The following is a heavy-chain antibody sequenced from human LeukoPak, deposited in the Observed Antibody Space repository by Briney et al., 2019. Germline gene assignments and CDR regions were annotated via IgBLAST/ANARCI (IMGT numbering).Heavy chain of an antibody. CDR3: ARVASSGRILYYYYYYGMDV. Sequence: GSLRLSWAASGFTFSSYWMSWVGQAPGKGLEWVANIKQDGGEKYYVDSVKGRSTISRDNAKHSLYLQMNSLRAEDTAVYYCARVASSGRILYYYYYYGMDVWGQGTTVTVPS. CDR2: IKQDGGEK. J-gene: IGHJ6*02. CDR1: GFTFSSYW. D-gene: IGHD6-19*01. V-gene: IGHV3-7*01.